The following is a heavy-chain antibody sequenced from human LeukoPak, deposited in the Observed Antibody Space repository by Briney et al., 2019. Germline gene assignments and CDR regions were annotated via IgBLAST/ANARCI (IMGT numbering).Heavy chain of an antibody. CDR3: ARDIRSNKYQLLWGLDY. V-gene: IGHV3-11*01. Sequence: GGSLRLSCAASGFTFSDYYMTWIRQAPGKGLEWVSYISSGGSTIYYAESVKGRFTISRDNAKNSLYLQMNSLRAEDTAVYYCARDIRSNKYQLLWGLDYWGQGTLVTVSS. CDR1: GFTFSDYY. J-gene: IGHJ4*02. CDR2: ISSGGSTI. D-gene: IGHD2-2*01.